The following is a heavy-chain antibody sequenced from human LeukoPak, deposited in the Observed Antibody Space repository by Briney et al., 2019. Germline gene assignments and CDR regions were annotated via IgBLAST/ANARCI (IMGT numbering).Heavy chain of an antibody. V-gene: IGHV3-21*01. Sequence: MTGGSLRLSCAASGFTFSSYTMNWVRQAPGKGLEWVSSISSSSSYINYADSVKGRFTISRGNAKNSLYLQMNSLRAEDTAVYYCARDVTHCGGDCYSGDYWGQGTLVTVSS. J-gene: IGHJ4*02. D-gene: IGHD2-21*02. CDR2: ISSSSSYI. CDR1: GFTFSSYT. CDR3: ARDVTHCGGDCYSGDY.